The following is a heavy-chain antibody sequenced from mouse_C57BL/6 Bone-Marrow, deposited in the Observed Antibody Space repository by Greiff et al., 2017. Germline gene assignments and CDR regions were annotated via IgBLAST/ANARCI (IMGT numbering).Heavy chain of an antibody. V-gene: IGHV2-2*01. CDR1: GFSLTSYG. D-gene: IGHD2-1*01. CDR3: ARKSPSYGNYRGYYFDY. J-gene: IGHJ2*01. CDR2: LWSGGST. Sequence: QVQLQQSGPGLVPPSQSLSITCTVSGFSLTSYGVHWVRQSPGKGLEWLGVLWSGGSTDYNAAFISSLSISKDNSKSQVFFKMNSLQADDTAIYYCARKSPSYGNYRGYYFDYWGQGTTLTVSS.